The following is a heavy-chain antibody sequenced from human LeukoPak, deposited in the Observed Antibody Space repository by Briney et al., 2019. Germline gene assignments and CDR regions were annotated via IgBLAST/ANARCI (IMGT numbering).Heavy chain of an antibody. CDR1: GGSISSYY. D-gene: IGHD6-6*01. Sequence: ASETLSLTCTVSGGSISSYYWSWIRQPPGKGLEWIGYIYYSGSTNYNPSLKSRVTISVDTSKNQFSLKLSSVTAADTAVYYCAREEAARSSLANWGQGALVTVSS. CDR3: AREEAARSSLAN. CDR2: IYYSGST. V-gene: IGHV4-59*01. J-gene: IGHJ4*02.